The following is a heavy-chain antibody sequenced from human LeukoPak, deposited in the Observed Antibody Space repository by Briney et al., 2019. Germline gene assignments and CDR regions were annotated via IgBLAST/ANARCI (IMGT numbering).Heavy chain of an antibody. D-gene: IGHD3-22*01. Sequence: PGGSLRLSCAASGFTFSSYGMHWVRRAPGKGLEWVAVISYDGSNKYYADSVKGRFTISRDNSKNTLYLQMNSLRAEDTAVYYCASIVVVISWGQGTLVTVSS. CDR3: ASIVVVIS. CDR2: ISYDGSNK. V-gene: IGHV3-30*03. CDR1: GFTFSSYG. J-gene: IGHJ4*02.